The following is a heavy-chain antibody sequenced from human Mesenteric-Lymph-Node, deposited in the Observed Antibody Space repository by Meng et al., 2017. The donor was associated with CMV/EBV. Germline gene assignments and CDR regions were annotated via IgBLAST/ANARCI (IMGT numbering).Heavy chain of an antibody. Sequence: SETLSLTCTVSGGSVSSDIYYWSWLRQPPGKGLEWIGYMYYSGSTNYKSSLKTRVTISVDTSKDQFSLKLSSVTAADTAVYYCARGHNGYYSFDYWGQGTLVTVSS. D-gene: IGHD2/OR15-2a*01. CDR2: MYYSGST. CDR1: GGSVSSDIYY. CDR3: ARGHNGYYSFDY. J-gene: IGHJ4*02. V-gene: IGHV4-61*01.